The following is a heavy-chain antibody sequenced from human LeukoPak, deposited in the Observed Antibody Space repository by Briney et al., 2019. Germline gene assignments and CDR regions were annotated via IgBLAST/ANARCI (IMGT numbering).Heavy chain of an antibody. CDR3: ARSSILSYYYDSSGSGVSFDY. V-gene: IGHV4-59*01. CDR1: GGSISSYY. J-gene: IGHJ4*02. D-gene: IGHD3-22*01. Sequence: PSETLSLTCTVSGGSISSYYWSWIRQPPGKGLEWIGYIYYSGSTNYNPSLKSRVTISVDTSKNQFSLKLSSVTAADTAVYYCARSSILSYYYDSSGSGVSFDYWGQGTLVTVSS. CDR2: IYYSGST.